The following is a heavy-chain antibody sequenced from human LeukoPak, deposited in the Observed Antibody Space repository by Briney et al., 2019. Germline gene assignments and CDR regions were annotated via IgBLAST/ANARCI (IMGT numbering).Heavy chain of an antibody. Sequence: GGSLRLSCAASGFTFDDYGMSWVRHAPGKGLEWVSGINWNGGSTGYADSVKGRFTISRDNAKNSLSLQMNSLRAEDTALYYCARDPHSSVWYLYYYMDVWGKGTTVTVSS. CDR2: INWNGGST. CDR1: GFTFDDYG. J-gene: IGHJ6*03. D-gene: IGHD6-19*01. CDR3: ARDPHSSVWYLYYYMDV. V-gene: IGHV3-20*04.